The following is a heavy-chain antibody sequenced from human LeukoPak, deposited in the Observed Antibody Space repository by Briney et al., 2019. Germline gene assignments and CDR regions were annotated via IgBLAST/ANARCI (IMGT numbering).Heavy chain of an antibody. D-gene: IGHD2-2*01. CDR1: GGSISSSSYY. CDR3: ARLYCSRYCSTRDYYYMDV. Sequence: SETLSLTCTVAGGSISSSSYYWGWIRQPPGKGLEWIGRIYYSGSTYYNPSLKSRVTISVDTSKNQFSLKLSSVTAADTAVYYCARLYCSRYCSTRDYYYMDVWGKGTTVTVSS. J-gene: IGHJ6*03. V-gene: IGHV4-39*01. CDR2: IYYSGST.